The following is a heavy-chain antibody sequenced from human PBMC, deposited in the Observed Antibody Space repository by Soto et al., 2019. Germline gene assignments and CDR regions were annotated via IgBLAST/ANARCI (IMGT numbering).Heavy chain of an antibody. Sequence: QVQLQESGPGLVKPSETLSLTCTVSGGSISSYYWSWIRQPPGKGLEWIGYIYYSGSTNYNPSLKSRVTISVDTSKNQFSLKLSSVTAADTAVYYCARYDFYYYYGMDVWGQGTTVTVSS. CDR1: GGSISSYY. J-gene: IGHJ6*02. V-gene: IGHV4-59*01. CDR3: ARYDFYYYYGMDV. CDR2: IYYSGST. D-gene: IGHD2-21*02.